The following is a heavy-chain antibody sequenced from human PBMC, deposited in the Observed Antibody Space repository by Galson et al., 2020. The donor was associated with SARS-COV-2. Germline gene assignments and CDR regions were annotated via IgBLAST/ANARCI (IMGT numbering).Heavy chain of an antibody. CDR3: AKVDDVWTGYYTGFDY. CDR2: ISAYNGNT. J-gene: IGHJ4*02. V-gene: IGHV1-18*04. D-gene: IGHD3-3*01. CDR1: GYPFTSYG. Sequence: ASVKVSCKASGYPFTSYGISWVRQAPGQGLEWMGWISAYNGNTNYAEKLQGRVTMTTDTSTSTAYMELRSLRSDDTAVDYCAKVDDVWTGYYTGFDYWGQGTLVTVSS.